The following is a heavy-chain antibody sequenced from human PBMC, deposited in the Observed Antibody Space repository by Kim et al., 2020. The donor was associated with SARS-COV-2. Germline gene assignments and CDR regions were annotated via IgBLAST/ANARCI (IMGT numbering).Heavy chain of an antibody. Sequence: GGSLRLSCSASGFTFSSYAMHWVRQAPGKGLEYDSAISSNGGSTYYADSVKGRFTISRDNSKNTLYLQMSSLRAEDTAVYYYVKDRGITIFGVVIPRPAGMVVWGDGTTVTVSS. D-gene: IGHD3-3*01. J-gene: IGHJ6*04. CDR1: GFTFSSYA. CDR2: ISSNGGST. CDR3: VKDRGITIFGVVIPRPAGMVV. V-gene: IGHV3-64D*06.